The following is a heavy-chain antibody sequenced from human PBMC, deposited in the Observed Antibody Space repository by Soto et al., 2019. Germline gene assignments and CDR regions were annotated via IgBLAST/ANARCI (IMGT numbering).Heavy chain of an antibody. Sequence: GGSLRLSCAASGFTFSSYSMNWVRQAPGKGLEWVSSISSSSSYIYYADSVKGRFTISRDNAKNSLYLQMNSLRAEDTAVYYCARSQTYYYDSSVDAFDIWGQGTMVTV. CDR2: ISSSSSYI. D-gene: IGHD3-22*01. J-gene: IGHJ3*02. CDR3: ARSQTYYYDSSVDAFDI. CDR1: GFTFSSYS. V-gene: IGHV3-21*01.